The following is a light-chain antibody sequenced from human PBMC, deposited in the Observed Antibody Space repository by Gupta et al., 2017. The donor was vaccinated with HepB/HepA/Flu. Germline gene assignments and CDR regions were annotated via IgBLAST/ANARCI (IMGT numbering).Light chain of an antibody. CDR3: QQYDNIPSIT. CDR1: QDISNY. Sequence: DIQMTQSPSSLSASVGDRVTITCQASQDISNYLNWYQQKPGKVPKLLIHDASNLKTGVPSRLSGSGSGTHFTFTISSLQPEDIATYYCQQYDNIPSITFGQGTRLEIK. CDR2: DAS. V-gene: IGKV1-33*01. J-gene: IGKJ5*01.